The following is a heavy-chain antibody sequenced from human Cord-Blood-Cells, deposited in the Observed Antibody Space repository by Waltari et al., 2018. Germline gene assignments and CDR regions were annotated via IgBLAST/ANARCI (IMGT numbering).Heavy chain of an antibody. CDR3: ARGTSCSGGSCYSELVANNWFDP. J-gene: IGHJ5*02. CDR2: INHRGST. Sequence: QVQLQQWGAGLLKPSETLSLTCAVYGGSFSGYSWRWIRQPPGKGLEWIGEINHRGSTNYNPSLKSRVTISVDTSKNQFSLKLSSVTAADTAVYYGARGTSCSGGSCYSELVANNWFDPWGQGTLVTVSS. V-gene: IGHV4-34*01. D-gene: IGHD2-15*01. CDR1: GGSFSGYS.